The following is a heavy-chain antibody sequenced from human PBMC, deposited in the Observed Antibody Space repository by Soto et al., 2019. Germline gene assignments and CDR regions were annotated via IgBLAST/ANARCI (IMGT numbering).Heavy chain of an antibody. J-gene: IGHJ4*02. CDR1: GGTFSSYA. D-gene: IGHD3-3*01. V-gene: IGHV1-69*13. CDR2: IIPIFGTA. CDR3: ARGGFGVVITAQPTLDY. Sequence: SVKVSCKASGGTFSSYAISWVRQAPGQGLEWMGGIIPIFGTANYAQKFQGRVTITADESTSTAYMELSSLRSEDTAVYYCARGGFGVVITAQPTLDYWGQGTLVTVSS.